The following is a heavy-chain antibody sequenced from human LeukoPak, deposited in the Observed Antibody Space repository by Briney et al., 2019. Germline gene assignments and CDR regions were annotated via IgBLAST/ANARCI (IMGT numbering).Heavy chain of an antibody. Sequence: GGSLRLSCAASGFTFDEYGMNWVRQAPGKGLEWVSGINWNGGSTGYSDSAKGRFTISRDNAKNTLFLRMNDLRAEDTAIYYCAGGSCIGGSCYGKYYYYYYLDVWGKGTTVTVSS. J-gene: IGHJ6*03. CDR2: INWNGGST. V-gene: IGHV3-20*04. D-gene: IGHD2-15*01. CDR1: GFTFDEYG. CDR3: AGGSCIGGSCYGKYYYYYYLDV.